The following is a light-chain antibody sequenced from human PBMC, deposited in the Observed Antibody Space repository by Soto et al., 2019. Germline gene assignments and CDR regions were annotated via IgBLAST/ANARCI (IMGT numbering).Light chain of an antibody. CDR3: SSYTSSSTVI. V-gene: IGLV2-14*01. CDR2: EVS. CDR1: SSDVGGFNY. J-gene: IGLJ2*01. Sequence: QSALTQPASVSGSPGQSITISCTGTSSDVGGFNYVSWYQQHPGKAPKLIIYEVSNRPSGVSNRFSGSKSGNTASLTISGLQAEDEGDYYCSSYTSSSTVIFGGGTKPPS.